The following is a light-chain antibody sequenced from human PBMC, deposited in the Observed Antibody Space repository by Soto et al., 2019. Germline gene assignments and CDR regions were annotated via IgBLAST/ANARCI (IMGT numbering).Light chain of an antibody. J-gene: IGKJ5*01. CDR2: ATS. CDR1: QGISSY. V-gene: IGKV1-9*01. CDR3: QQYHNWPIT. Sequence: IQLTQSPSSLSASVGDRVTITCRASQGISSYLAWYQQKPGKAPKLLIYATSTLQSGVPSRFSGSGSGTDFTLTISSLQPEDFAVYYCQQYHNWPITFGQGTRLEIK.